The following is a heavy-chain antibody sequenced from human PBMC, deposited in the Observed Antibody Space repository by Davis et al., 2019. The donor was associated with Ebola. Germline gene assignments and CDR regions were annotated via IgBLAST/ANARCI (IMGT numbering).Heavy chain of an antibody. V-gene: IGHV1-2*04. Sequence: ASVKVSCKASGYIFSNYDINWVRQASGQGLEWMGWINPNSGGTNYAQKFQGWVTMTRDTSISTAYMELSRLRSDDTAVYYCARGGATDYYYYGMDVWGQGTTVTVSS. CDR1: GYIFSNYD. D-gene: IGHD5-12*01. CDR3: ARGGATDYYYYGMDV. J-gene: IGHJ6*02. CDR2: INPNSGGT.